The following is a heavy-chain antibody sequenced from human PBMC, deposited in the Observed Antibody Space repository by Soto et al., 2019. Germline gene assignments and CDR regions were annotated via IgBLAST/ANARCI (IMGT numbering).Heavy chain of an antibody. CDR1: GGTFSSYG. V-gene: IGHV1-69*12. J-gene: IGHJ4*02. CDR2: IIPIFGTA. CDR3: AREQSYSGYDTNAY. Sequence: QVQLVQSGSEVKKPGSSVKVSCKASGGTFSSYGISWVRQAPGQGLEWMGGIIPIFGTANYAQKFQGRVTITADESTSTAYMELSSLRSEDTAVYYCAREQSYSGYDTNAYWGQGTLVTVSS. D-gene: IGHD5-12*01.